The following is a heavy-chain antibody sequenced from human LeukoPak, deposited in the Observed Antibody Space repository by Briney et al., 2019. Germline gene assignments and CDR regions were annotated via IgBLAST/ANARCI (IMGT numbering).Heavy chain of an antibody. J-gene: IGHJ6*04. Sequence: PGGSLRLSCAASGFTVSSNYMNWVRQAPGKGLEWVSVIYSGGSTYYADSVKGRFTISRDNSKNTLYLQMNSLRAEDTAVYYCARENYYGSGGYGMDVWGKGTTVTVSS. CDR3: ARENYYGSGGYGMDV. V-gene: IGHV3-53*01. CDR1: GFTVSSNY. D-gene: IGHD3-10*01. CDR2: IYSGGST.